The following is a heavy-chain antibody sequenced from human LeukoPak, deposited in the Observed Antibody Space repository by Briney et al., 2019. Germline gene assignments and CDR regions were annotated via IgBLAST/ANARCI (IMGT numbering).Heavy chain of an antibody. CDR3: ARDPTLLGDILTGYIDY. V-gene: IGHV3-21*01. CDR1: GFTFSSYS. CDR2: ISSSSSSYI. J-gene: IGHJ4*02. Sequence: PGGSLRLSCAASGFTFSSYSMNWVRQAPGKGLEWVSSISSSSSSYIYYADSVKGRFTISRDNAKNSLYLQMNSLRAEDTAVYYCARDPTLLGDILTGYIDYWGQGTLVTVSS. D-gene: IGHD3-9*01.